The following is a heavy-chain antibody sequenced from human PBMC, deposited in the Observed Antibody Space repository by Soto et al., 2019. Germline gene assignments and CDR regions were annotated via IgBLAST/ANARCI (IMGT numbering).Heavy chain of an antibody. CDR1: GGSFSGYY. CDR3: ARATGTTYYYYYGMDV. D-gene: IGHD1-1*01. V-gene: IGHV4-34*01. Sequence: QVQLQQWGAGLLKPSETLSLTCAVYGGSFSGYYWSWIRQPPGKGLEWSGEINHSGSTNYNPSLKSRVTISVDTSKNQFSLKLSSVTAADTAVYYCARATGTTYYYYYGMDVWGQGTTVTVSS. J-gene: IGHJ6*02. CDR2: INHSGST.